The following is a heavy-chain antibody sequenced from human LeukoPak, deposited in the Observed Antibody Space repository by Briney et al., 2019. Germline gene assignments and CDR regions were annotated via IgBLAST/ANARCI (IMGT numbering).Heavy chain of an antibody. Sequence: GGTLTLSCAVSGFTLSAYWMHWVRQAPGKGLVWVSRINSDGISTSYADSVKGRFTISRDNAKNTLYLQMNSLRAEDTAVYYCARDGQQYYYDSTPAWGQGTLVTVSS. D-gene: IGHD3-22*01. CDR1: GFTLSAYW. CDR3: ARDGQQYYYDSTPA. CDR2: INSDGIST. V-gene: IGHV3-74*01. J-gene: IGHJ5*02.